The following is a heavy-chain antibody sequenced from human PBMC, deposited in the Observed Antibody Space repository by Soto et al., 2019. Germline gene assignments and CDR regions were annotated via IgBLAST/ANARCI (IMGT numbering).Heavy chain of an antibody. J-gene: IGHJ6*02. V-gene: IGHV3-30*18. D-gene: IGHD1-26*01. CDR2: ISYDGSSK. CDR3: AKVTFSGDYYYSYGMDV. Sequence: ESGGGVVQPGRSLRLSCAASGFTFSAYGMHWVRQAPGKGLEWVTVISYDGSSKYYADSVKGRFIVSRDNSKNTLYLQMNSLRPEDTAVYYCAKVTFSGDYYYSYGMDVWGQGTTVPVSS. CDR1: GFTFSAYG.